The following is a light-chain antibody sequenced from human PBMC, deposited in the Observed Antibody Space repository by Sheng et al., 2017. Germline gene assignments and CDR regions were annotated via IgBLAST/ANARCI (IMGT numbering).Light chain of an antibody. J-gene: IGKJ4*01. CDR2: GAS. CDR3: QQCSIWPLT. Sequence: EIVLTQSPGTLSLSPGDRATLSCRASQSVRDSHLAWYQQKPGQAPRLLIFGASSRATGIPPRFVGSGSGTDFTLTISSLEPEDSAVYYCQQCSIWPLTFGGGTKVEIK. CDR1: QSVRDSH. V-gene: IGKV3D-20*02.